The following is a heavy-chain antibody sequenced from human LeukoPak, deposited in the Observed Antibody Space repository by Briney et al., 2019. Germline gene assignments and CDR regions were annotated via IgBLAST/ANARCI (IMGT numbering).Heavy chain of an antibody. Sequence: SETLSLTCAVSGGSFNTYYWTWIRQSPHKGLGWICDVSLDGDTRDNPSLRSRVAMSVDESKNQFSLKLTSVTAAATAVYFCARGPVALPNDRLSLFFDFWGQGNLVTVAS. CDR2: VSLDGDT. V-gene: IGHV4-34*01. CDR3: ARGPVALPNDRLSLFFDF. CDR1: GGSFNTYY. D-gene: IGHD2-8*01. J-gene: IGHJ4*02.